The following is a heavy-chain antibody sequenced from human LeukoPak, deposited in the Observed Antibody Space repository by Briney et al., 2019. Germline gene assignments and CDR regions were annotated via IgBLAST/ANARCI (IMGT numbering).Heavy chain of an antibody. J-gene: IGHJ4*02. CDR1: GFTFSSYA. V-gene: IGHV3-23*01. Sequence: PGGSLRLSCAASGFTFSSYAMSWVRQAPGKGLEWVSAISGSGGSTYYADSVKGRFTISRDNSKNTLYLQMNSLRAEDTAVYYCAKDRYCSGGSCHPYYFDYWGQGTLVTVSS. CDR3: AKDRYCSGGSCHPYYFDY. D-gene: IGHD2-15*01. CDR2: ISGSGGST.